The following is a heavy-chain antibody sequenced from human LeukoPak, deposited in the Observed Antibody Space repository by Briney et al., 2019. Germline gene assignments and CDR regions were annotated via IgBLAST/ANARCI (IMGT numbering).Heavy chain of an antibody. V-gene: IGHV3-48*03. CDR1: GFTFSSYE. D-gene: IGHD2-2*01. CDR2: ISSSGSTI. Sequence: GGSLRLSCAASGFTFSSYEMNWVRQAPGKGLEWVSYISSSGSTIYYADSVKGRFTISRDNAKNSLYLQMNSLRAEDTAVYYCAGCTSCPPPWYFDLWGRGTLVTVSS. CDR3: AGCTSCPPPWYFDL. J-gene: IGHJ2*01.